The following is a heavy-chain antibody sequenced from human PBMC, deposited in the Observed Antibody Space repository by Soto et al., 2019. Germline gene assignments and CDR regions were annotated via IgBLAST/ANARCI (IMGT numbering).Heavy chain of an antibody. CDR1: GYSFTSYW. V-gene: IGHV5-51*01. CDR3: ARLFDTSGWYDY. J-gene: IGHJ4*02. D-gene: IGHD6-19*01. Sequence: ESLKISFKGSGYSFTSYWIGWVRQMPGKGLERMGIIYPGDSDTRYSPSFQGQVTISADKSITTTYLQWSSLKASDTAIYYCARLFDTSGWYDYWGQGTLVTVYS. CDR2: IYPGDSDT.